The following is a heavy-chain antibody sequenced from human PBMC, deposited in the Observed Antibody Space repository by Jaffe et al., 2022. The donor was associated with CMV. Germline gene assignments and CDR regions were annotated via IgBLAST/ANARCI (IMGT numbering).Heavy chain of an antibody. D-gene: IGHD2-15*01. CDR2: IYYSGDT. J-gene: IGHJ4*02. CDR3: ARHDRSDGNYYLDY. V-gene: IGHV4-39*01. CDR1: GGSIDISTHY. Sequence: QLQLQQSGPGLVRPSETLSLTCAVSGGSIDISTHYWGWIRQPPGKGLEWIGRIYYSGDTYYNPSLKSRVTISVDTSKNQFSLKLTSVTAADTAIYYCARHDRSDGNYYLDYWGQGTLVTVSS.